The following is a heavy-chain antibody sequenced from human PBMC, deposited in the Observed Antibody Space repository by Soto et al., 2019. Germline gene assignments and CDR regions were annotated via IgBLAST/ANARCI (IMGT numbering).Heavy chain of an antibody. CDR2: INAGNGNT. CDR3: ARDRGILTGYYHHYYYGMDV. CDR1: GYTFTSYA. D-gene: IGHD3-9*01. V-gene: IGHV1-3*01. Sequence: ASVKVSCKASGYTFTSYAMHWVRQAPGQRLEWMGWINAGNGNTKYSQKFQGRVTMTRDTSTSTVYMELSSLRSEDTAVYYCARDRGILTGYYHHYYYGMDVWGQGTTVTVSS. J-gene: IGHJ6*02.